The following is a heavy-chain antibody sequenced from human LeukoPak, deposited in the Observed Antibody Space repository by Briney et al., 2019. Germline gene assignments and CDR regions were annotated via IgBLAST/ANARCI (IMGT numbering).Heavy chain of an antibody. D-gene: IGHD3-9*01. CDR2: ISAYNGNT. V-gene: IGHV1-18*01. CDR3: ARDRPFYDILTGYYTSDY. CDR1: GYTFTSYG. J-gene: IGHJ4*02. Sequence: ASVKVSCKASGYTFTSYGISWVRQAPGQGLEWMGWISAYNGNTNYAQKLQGRVTMTTDTSTSTAYMELRGLRSDDTAVYYCARDRPFYDILTGYYTSDYWGQGTLVTVSS.